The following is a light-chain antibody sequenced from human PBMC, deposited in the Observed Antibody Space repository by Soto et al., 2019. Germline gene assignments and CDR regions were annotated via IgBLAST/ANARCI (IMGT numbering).Light chain of an antibody. Sequence: ETVRTQSPATLSVSAGERATVSCRASQSVSSSLAWYQQKPGQAPRLLIYDASTRATDVPARFSGSGSGTEFTLTVSSLQSEDFAVYHCQQYSNWPLTFGGGTK. CDR2: DAS. CDR3: QQYSNWPLT. CDR1: QSVSSS. V-gene: IGKV3-15*01. J-gene: IGKJ4*01.